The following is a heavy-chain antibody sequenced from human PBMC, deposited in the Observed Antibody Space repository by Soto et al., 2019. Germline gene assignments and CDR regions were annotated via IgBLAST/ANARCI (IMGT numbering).Heavy chain of an antibody. CDR2: IKEDGSQI. CDR3: ARGGSDSSWYWRD. V-gene: IGHV3-7*04. CDR1: GLIFSNYW. D-gene: IGHD6-13*01. J-gene: IGHJ4*02. Sequence: DVQLVESGGGLVQPGGALRLSCTASGLIFSNYWMTWVRQAPGKGPEWVANIKEDGSQIDYVDSVKGRFTVSRDNAKNSVYLQMNTLSVEDTAIYYCARGGSDSSWYWRDWGQGALVTGSS.